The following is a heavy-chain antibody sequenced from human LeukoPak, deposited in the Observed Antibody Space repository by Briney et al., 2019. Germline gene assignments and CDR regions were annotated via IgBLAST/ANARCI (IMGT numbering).Heavy chain of an antibody. J-gene: IGHJ5*02. CDR3: ARDGMATLNP. D-gene: IGHD5-12*01. Sequence: GGSLRLSCAASGFTFSSYWMHWVRQAPGKGLVWVSRVSSDGSITDYTDSVKGRFTISRDNDKNSLYLQMNSLRAEDTAVHYCARDGMATLNPWGQGTVVTVSS. CDR2: VSSDGSIT. V-gene: IGHV3-74*01. CDR1: GFTFSSYW.